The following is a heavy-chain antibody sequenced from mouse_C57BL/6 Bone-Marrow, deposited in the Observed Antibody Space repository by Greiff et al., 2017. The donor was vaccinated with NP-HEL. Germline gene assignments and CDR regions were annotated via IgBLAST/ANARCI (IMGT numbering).Heavy chain of an antibody. CDR2: IHPNSGST. V-gene: IGHV1-64*01. CDR1: GYTFTSYW. D-gene: IGHD2-1*01. CDR3: SRLTLIYPMDY. Sequence: QVQLQQPGAELVKPGASVKLSCKASGYTFTSYWMHWVKQRPGQGLEWIGMIHPNSGSTNYNEKFKSKATLTVDKSSSTAYMQLSSLTSEDSAVYYCSRLTLIYPMDYWGQGTSVTVSS. J-gene: IGHJ4*01.